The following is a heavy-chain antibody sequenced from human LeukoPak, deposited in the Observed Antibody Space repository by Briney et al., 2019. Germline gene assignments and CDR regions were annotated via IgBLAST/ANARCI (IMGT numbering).Heavy chain of an antibody. J-gene: IGHJ4*02. V-gene: IGHV1-2*04. CDR3: ARDRGGTAKDY. CDR2: INPNSGDT. CDR1: GYTFTGYY. Sequence: GASVTVSFKASGYTFTGYYIHWVRQAPGQGLEWMGWINPNSGDTNCAQKFQGWVTMTSDTSISTASMELSRLRSDDTAVYYCARDRGGTAKDYWGQGTLVTVSS. D-gene: IGHD2-21*02.